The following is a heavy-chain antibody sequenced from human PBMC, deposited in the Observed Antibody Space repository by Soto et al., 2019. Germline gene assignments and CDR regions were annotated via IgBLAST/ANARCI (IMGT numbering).Heavy chain of an antibody. CDR1: GGSIRNYY. CDR3: ASLPEYCSGGACHFQH. D-gene: IGHD2-15*01. CDR2: IYYTGST. Sequence: QLELLESGPGLVKPSETLSLTCTVSGGSIRNYYWSWVRQPPGKGLVWIGDIYYTGSTNYNPSLKSRVNISAATSKNQFSLKLSSVTAADTAVYYCASLPEYCSGGACHFQHWGQGTLVTVSS. J-gene: IGHJ1*01. V-gene: IGHV4-59*08.